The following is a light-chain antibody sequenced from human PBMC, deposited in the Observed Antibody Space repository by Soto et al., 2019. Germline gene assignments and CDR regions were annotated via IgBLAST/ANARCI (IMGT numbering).Light chain of an antibody. Sequence: DIVMTQSPLSLPVTPGEPASISCRSSQSLLHSTGYNSLDWYLQKPGQSPQLLIYLGSNRASGVPDRFSGSGSGTDFTLKISRVEAEDVGVYYCMQALQTPPWTFGQGTKVEIK. V-gene: IGKV2-28*01. J-gene: IGKJ1*01. CDR3: MQALQTPPWT. CDR1: QSLLHSTGYNS. CDR2: LGS.